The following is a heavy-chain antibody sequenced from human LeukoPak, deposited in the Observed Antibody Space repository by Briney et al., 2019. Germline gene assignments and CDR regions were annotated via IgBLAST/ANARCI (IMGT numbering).Heavy chain of an antibody. D-gene: IGHD3-10*01. CDR2: IYYSGTT. V-gene: IGHV4-30-4*07. J-gene: IGHJ3*02. CDR1: GGSISSSTYS. Sequence: SETLSLTCAVSGGSISSSTYSWSWIRQPPGKGLEWIGYIYYSGTTYYNPSLKSRFTISVDTSKNQFSLKLSSVTAADTAVYYCARDGTYYYAFDIWGQGTMVTVSS. CDR3: ARDGTYYYAFDI.